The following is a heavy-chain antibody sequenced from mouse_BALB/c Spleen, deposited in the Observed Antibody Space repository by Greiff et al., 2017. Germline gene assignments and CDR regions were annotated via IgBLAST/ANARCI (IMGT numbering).Heavy chain of an antibody. D-gene: IGHD2-1*01. CDR1: GFAFSSYD. J-gene: IGHJ4*01. Sequence: EVNLVESGGGLVKPGGSLKLSCAASGFAFSSYDMSWVRQTPEKRLEWVAYISSGGGSTYYPDTVKGRFTISRDNAKNTLYLQMSSLKSEDTAMYYCARYGNAMDYWGQGTSVTVSS. CDR2: ISSGGGST. V-gene: IGHV5-12-1*01. CDR3: ARYGNAMDY.